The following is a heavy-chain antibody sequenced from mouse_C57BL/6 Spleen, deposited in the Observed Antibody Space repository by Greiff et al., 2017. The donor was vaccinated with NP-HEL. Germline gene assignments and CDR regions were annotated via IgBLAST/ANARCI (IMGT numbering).Heavy chain of an antibody. V-gene: IGHV1-54*01. D-gene: IGHD1-1*01. J-gene: IGHJ1*03. CDR1: GYAFTNYL. Sequence: QVQLQQSGAELVRPGTSVKVSCKASGYAFTNYLIEWVKQRPGQGLEWIGVINPGSGGTNYNEKFKGKATLTADKSSSTAYMQLSSLTSEDSAVYFCARSPLLLRYFDVWGTGTTVTVSS. CDR2: INPGSGGT. CDR3: ARSPLLLRYFDV.